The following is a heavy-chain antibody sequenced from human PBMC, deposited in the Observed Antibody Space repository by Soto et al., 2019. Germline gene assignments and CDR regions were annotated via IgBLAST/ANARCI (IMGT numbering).Heavy chain of an antibody. Sequence: GASVKVSCKASGYTFTSYGISWVLQAPGQGLEWMGWISAYNGNTNYAQKLQGRVTMTTDTSTSTAYMELRSLRPDDTAVYYCARFNRRIAAAGLDYWGQGTLVTVSS. CDR1: GYTFTSYG. J-gene: IGHJ4*02. CDR3: ARFNRRIAAAGLDY. D-gene: IGHD6-13*01. V-gene: IGHV1-18*01. CDR2: ISAYNGNT.